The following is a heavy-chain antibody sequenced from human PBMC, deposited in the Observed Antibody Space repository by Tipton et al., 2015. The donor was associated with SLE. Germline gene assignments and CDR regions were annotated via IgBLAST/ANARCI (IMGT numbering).Heavy chain of an antibody. CDR3: ASASSGSDNWFDP. Sequence: TLSLTCTVSGGSISSYYWSWILQPPGTGLEWIGYIYYIGSTNYNPSLQSRVTISVDTSKNQFSLKLSSVTAADTAVSYCASASSGSDNWFDPWGQGTLVTVSS. CDR2: IYYIGST. CDR1: GGSISSYY. J-gene: IGHJ5*02. V-gene: IGHV4-59*08. D-gene: IGHD3-3*01.